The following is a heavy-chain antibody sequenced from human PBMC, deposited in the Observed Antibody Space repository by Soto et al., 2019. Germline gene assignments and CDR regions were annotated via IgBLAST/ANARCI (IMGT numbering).Heavy chain of an antibody. CDR3: ARHVPTAGYYYGMDV. CDR1: GGTFSSYA. V-gene: IGHV1-69*13. Sequence: SVKVSCKASGGTFSSYAISWVRQAPGQGLEWMGGIIPIFGTANYAQKFQGRVTITADESTSTAYMELSSLRSEDTAVYFCARHVPTAGYYYGMDVWGQGTTVTVSS. D-gene: IGHD2-2*01. CDR2: IIPIFGTA. J-gene: IGHJ6*02.